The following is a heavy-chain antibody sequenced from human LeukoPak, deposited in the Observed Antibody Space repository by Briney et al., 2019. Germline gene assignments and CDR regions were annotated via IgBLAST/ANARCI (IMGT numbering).Heavy chain of an antibody. CDR2: ISSSGSTI. D-gene: IGHD4-17*01. Sequence: PGGSLRLSCAASGFTFSDYYMSWIRQAPGKGLEWVSYISSSGSTIYYADPVKGRFTISRDNAKNSLYLQMNSLRAEDTAVYYCAREFYDYGDHWYYFDYWGQGTLVTVSS. J-gene: IGHJ4*02. CDR1: GFTFSDYY. CDR3: AREFYDYGDHWYYFDY. V-gene: IGHV3-11*01.